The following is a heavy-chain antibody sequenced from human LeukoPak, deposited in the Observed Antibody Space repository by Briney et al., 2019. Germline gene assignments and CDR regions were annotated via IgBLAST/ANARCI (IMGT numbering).Heavy chain of an antibody. V-gene: IGHV4-31*03. CDR1: GGSISSGGYY. J-gene: IGHJ3*02. Sequence: SETLSLTCTVSGGSISSGGYYWSWIRQHPGKGLEWIGYIYYSGSTYYNPSLKSRVTISVDTSKNQFSLKLSSVTAADTAVYYCARVQQYCSSTSCFRGAVAFDIWGQGTMVTVSS. CDR2: IYYSGST. CDR3: ARVQQYCSSTSCFRGAVAFDI. D-gene: IGHD2-2*01.